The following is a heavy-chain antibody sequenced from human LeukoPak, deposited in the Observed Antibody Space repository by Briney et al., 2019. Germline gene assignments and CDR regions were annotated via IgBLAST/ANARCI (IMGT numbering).Heavy chain of an antibody. CDR3: ARGPRDTSGKYYAFDI. J-gene: IGHJ3*02. CDR2: IWYDGSQK. CDR1: GFTFSNYG. V-gene: IGHV3-33*01. D-gene: IGHD3-22*01. Sequence: PGRSLRLSCAVSGFTFSNYGMHWVRQAPGKGLEWVAVIWYDGSQKYYVDSVKGRFTISRDNSKNTLFLQMNSLRAEDTAVYYCARGPRDTSGKYYAFDIWGQGTMVTVSS.